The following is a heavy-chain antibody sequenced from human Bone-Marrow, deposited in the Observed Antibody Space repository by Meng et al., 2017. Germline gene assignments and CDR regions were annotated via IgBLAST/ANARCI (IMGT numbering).Heavy chain of an antibody. D-gene: IGHD1-7*01. V-gene: IGHV4-39*01. J-gene: IGHJ5*02. Sequence: QLQIQESGPGLVKPSETLYLTSTVSGDSISSNTHYWGWIRQAPEKGLEWIGSINYSGSSTDYNPSLKSRVTISVDTSKNQFSLRLSSVTAADTAVYYCVVHRLGTMLDHWGQGTLVTVSS. CDR3: VVHRLGTMLDH. CDR2: INYSGSST. CDR1: GDSISSNTHY.